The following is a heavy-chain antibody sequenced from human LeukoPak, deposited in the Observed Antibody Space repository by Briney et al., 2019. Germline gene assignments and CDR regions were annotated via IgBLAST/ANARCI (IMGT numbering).Heavy chain of an antibody. D-gene: IGHD6-13*01. J-gene: IGHJ4*02. V-gene: IGHV3-23*01. CDR2: ISGSGGST. CDR1: GFTFSSYA. CDR3: AKSSSWANDYFDY. Sequence: TGGSLRLSCAASGFTFSSYAMSWVRQAPGKGLEWVSAISGSGGSTYYADSVKGRFTISRDNSKNTLYLQVNSLRAEDTAVYYCAKSSSWANDYFDYWGQGTLVTVSS.